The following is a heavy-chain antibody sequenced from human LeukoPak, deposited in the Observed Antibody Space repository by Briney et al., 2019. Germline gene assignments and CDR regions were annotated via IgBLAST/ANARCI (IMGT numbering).Heavy chain of an antibody. J-gene: IGHJ4*02. CDR3: AIGALGSGMSSWSY. CDR1: GFTFSSYW. Sequence: GGSLRLSCAASGFTFSSYWMHWVRQTPGKVLVWVSRINVDGRSITYADSVKGRFTISRDNAKNTLYLQMNSLKVEDTAVYYCAIGALGSGMSSWSYWGQGTLVTVSS. V-gene: IGHV3-74*03. CDR2: INVDGRSI. D-gene: IGHD2-15*01.